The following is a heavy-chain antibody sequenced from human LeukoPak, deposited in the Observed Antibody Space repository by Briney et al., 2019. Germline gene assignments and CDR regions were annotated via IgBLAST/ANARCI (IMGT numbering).Heavy chain of an antibody. D-gene: IGHD4-11*01. CDR3: ARPYYSNYYYYGMDV. J-gene: IGHJ6*02. CDR1: GFTFSSNG. V-gene: IGHV3-33*01. Sequence: GGCLRLSCAASGFTFSSNGMHWVRQAPGKGLEWVGIIWYDGSKTYYADSVKGRFTISRDNSKNTLYLQMNSLRVEDTAVYYCARPYYSNYYYYGMDVWGQGTTVTVS. CDR2: IWYDGSKT.